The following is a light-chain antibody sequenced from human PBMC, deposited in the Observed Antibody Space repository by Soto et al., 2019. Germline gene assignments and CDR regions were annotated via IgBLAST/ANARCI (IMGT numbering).Light chain of an antibody. V-gene: IGKV1-16*02. CDR1: QSISTY. CDR2: AAP. J-gene: IGKJ5*01. Sequence: IQMTQSPSSLSASVGDSVTITCRASQSISTYLNWYQLKPGNAPKLLLSAAPGFQSEVPSNFSGSGSGTDFTLTISSLQPDDFATYYCQQYNSYSITFGQGTRRRL. CDR3: QQYNSYSIT.